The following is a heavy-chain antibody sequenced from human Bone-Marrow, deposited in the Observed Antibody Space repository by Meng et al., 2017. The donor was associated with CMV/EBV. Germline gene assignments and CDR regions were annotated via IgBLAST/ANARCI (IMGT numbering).Heavy chain of an antibody. J-gene: IGHJ6*02. D-gene: IGHD2-2*02. CDR2: INHSGST. CDR1: GGSFSGYY. Sequence: LRLSCAVYGGSFSGYYWSWSRQPPGKWLEWIGEINHSGSTNYNPSLKSRVTISVDTSKNQFSLKLSSVTAADTAVYYCARDIKVVPAAIRNYYYYYGMDVWGQGTTVTVSS. V-gene: IGHV4-34*01. CDR3: ARDIKVVPAAIRNYYYYYGMDV.